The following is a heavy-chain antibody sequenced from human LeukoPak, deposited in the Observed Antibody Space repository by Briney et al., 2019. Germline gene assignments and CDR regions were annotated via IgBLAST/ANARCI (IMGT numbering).Heavy chain of an antibody. CDR1: GGSFSGYY. CDR2: INHSGST. Sequence: SETLSLTCAVYGGSFSGYYWSWIRQPPGKGLEWIGEINHSGSTNYNPSLKSRVTISVDTSKNQFSLKLSSVTAADTAVYYCARRGYCSSTSCLNLKYYYYYMDVWGKGTTVTVSS. CDR3: ARRGYCSSTSCLNLKYYYYYMDV. D-gene: IGHD2-2*01. J-gene: IGHJ6*03. V-gene: IGHV4-34*01.